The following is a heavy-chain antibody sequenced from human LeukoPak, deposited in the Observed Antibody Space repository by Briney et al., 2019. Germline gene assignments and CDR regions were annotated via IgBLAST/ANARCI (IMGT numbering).Heavy chain of an antibody. CDR3: ARGVNMLTVTTSYFDY. V-gene: IGHV4-34*01. D-gene: IGHD4-17*01. CDR1: GGSFSGYY. J-gene: IGHJ4*02. CDR2: INHSGST. Sequence: SETLSLTCAVYGGSFSGYYWSWIRQPPGKGLEWIGEINHSGSTNYNPSLKSRVTISVDTSKNQFSLKLSSVTAADTAVYYCARGVNMLTVTTSYFDYWGQGTLVTVSS.